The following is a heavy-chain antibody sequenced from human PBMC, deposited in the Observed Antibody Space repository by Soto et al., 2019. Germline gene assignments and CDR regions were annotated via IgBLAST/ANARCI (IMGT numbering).Heavy chain of an antibody. CDR1: GFPFRSFS. Sequence: EVQLVESGGGLVKPGGSLRLSCAASGFPFRSFSMNWVRQAPGKGLEWVSSISSSSTYIYYADSVKGRFTISRDNAKNSLFLHMSSLRAEDTAVYYCARGGPTTVTTYDYWGQGTLVTVSS. V-gene: IGHV3-21*01. J-gene: IGHJ4*02. CDR2: ISSSSTYI. CDR3: ARGGPTTVTTYDY. D-gene: IGHD4-17*01.